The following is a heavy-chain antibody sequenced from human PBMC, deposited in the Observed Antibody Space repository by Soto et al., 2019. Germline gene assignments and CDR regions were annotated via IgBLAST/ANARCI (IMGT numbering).Heavy chain of an antibody. CDR1: GLSLSTSGVG. V-gene: IGHV2-5*02. CDR2: IYWDDDK. J-gene: IGHJ3*02. D-gene: IGHD2-15*01. CDR3: AHRRDEDIVVVVGEAFDI. Sequence: QITLKESGPTLVKPTQTLTLTCTFSGLSLSTSGVGVGWIRQPPGKALEWLALIYWDDDKRYSPSLKSRLTITKDTHKNQVVLTRTNMDAVDTATYYCAHRRDEDIVVVVGEAFDIWGQGTMVTVSS.